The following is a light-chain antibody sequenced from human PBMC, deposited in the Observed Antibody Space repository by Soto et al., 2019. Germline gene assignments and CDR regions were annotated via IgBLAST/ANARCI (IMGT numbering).Light chain of an antibody. V-gene: IGLV2-14*01. CDR3: SSYTSNRTVV. Sequence: QAALTQPASLSESPGQSITISCTGTSSDVDGYNYVSWYQQHPGKAPKLMFYDVCNRPSGVSNRFSGSKSGNTASLTISGLQAEDEADYYCSSYTSNRTVVFGGGTKLTVL. CDR1: SSDVDGYNY. J-gene: IGLJ2*01. CDR2: DVC.